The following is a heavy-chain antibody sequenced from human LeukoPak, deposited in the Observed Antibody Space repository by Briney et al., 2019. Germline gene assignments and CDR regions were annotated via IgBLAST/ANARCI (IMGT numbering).Heavy chain of an antibody. J-gene: IGHJ4*02. CDR3: ARAPSYCSSGSCCYLLDY. Sequence: PGGSLRLSCAASGFTFSSYWMHWVRQAPGKGLVWVSRINSDGSSTSYADSVKGRFTISRDNAMNTLYLQMNSLRAEDTAVYYCARAPSYCSSGSCCYLLDYWGQGTLVTVSS. CDR2: INSDGSST. V-gene: IGHV3-74*01. D-gene: IGHD2-15*01. CDR1: GFTFSSYW.